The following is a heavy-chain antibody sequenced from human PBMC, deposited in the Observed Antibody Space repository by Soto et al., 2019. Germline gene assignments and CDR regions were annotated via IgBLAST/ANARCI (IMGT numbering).Heavy chain of an antibody. CDR2: VVYGET. D-gene: IGHD3-16*01. CDR1: GRSMSSNY. Sequence: SETLSLTCSVSGRSMSSNYSSWIRQSPVRGLEWLGYVVYGETDHSPSRGGRVSMSVETSKSQFSLKLTSVTVADTAVYYCASYRGALYFESWGPGILVTVSS. J-gene: IGHJ4*02. CDR3: ASYRGALYFES. V-gene: IGHV4-59*01.